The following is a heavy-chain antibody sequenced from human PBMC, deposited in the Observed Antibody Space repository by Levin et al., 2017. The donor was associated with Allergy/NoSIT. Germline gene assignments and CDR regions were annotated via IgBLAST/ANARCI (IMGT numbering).Heavy chain of an antibody. CDR1: GGSISSGGYY. V-gene: IGHV4-31*03. D-gene: IGHD3-10*01. Sequence: KPSETLSLTCTVSGGSISSGGYYWSWIRQHPGKGLEWIGYIYYSGSTYYNPSLKSRVTISVDTSKNQFSLKLSSVTAADTAVYYCARAVGFRGPNWFDPWGQGTLVTVSS. CDR2: IYYSGST. CDR3: ARAVGFRGPNWFDP. J-gene: IGHJ5*02.